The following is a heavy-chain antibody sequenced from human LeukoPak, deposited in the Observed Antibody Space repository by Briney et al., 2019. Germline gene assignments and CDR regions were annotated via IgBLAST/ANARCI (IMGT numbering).Heavy chain of an antibody. D-gene: IGHD6-6*01. CDR2: INWTGYST. J-gene: IGHJ4*02. V-gene: IGHV3-20*04. Sequence: GGSLRLSCAATGFTFDDYGMSWVRQAPGKGLEWVSGINWTGYSTRYADSVKGRFTISRDNAKNSLYLQMNNLRAEDTAVYYCARDPDAYSSSPVDYWGQGTLVTVSS. CDR3: ARDPDAYSSSPVDY. CDR1: GFTFDDYG.